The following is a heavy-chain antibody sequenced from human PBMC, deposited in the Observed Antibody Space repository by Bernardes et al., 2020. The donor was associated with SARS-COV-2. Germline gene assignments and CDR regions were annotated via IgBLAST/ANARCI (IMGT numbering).Heavy chain of an antibody. J-gene: IGHJ6*03. D-gene: IGHD1-1*01. CDR3: ARPGHREARQGADYYMDV. CDR1: GGSFSGYY. V-gene: IGHV4-34*01. Sequence: SETLSLTCAVYGGSFSGYYWSWIRQPPGKGLEWIGEINHSGSTNYNPSLKSRVTISVDTSKNQFSLKLSSVTAADTAVYYCARPGHREARQGADYYMDVWGKGTTVTVSS. CDR2: INHSGST.